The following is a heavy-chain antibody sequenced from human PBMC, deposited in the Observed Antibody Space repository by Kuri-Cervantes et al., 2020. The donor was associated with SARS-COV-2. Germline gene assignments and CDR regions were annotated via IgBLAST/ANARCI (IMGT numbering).Heavy chain of an antibody. V-gene: IGHV3-21*01. D-gene: IGHD3-3*02. CDR3: ASIFGVVTEIDAFDI. Sequence: GGSLRLSCAASGFTFSSYAMSWVRQAPGKGLEWVSAISSSSSYIYYADSVKGRFTISRDNAKNSLYLQMNSLRAEDTAVYYCASIFGVVTEIDAFDIWGQGTMVTVSS. CDR1: GFTFSSYA. CDR2: ISSSSSYI. J-gene: IGHJ3*02.